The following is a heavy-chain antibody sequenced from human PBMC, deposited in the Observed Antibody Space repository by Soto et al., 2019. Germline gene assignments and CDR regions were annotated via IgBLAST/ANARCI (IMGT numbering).Heavy chain of an antibody. V-gene: IGHV1-8*01. D-gene: IGHD2-8*01. CDR3: ARRRGSNGWFDL. CDR1: GYTFINYD. J-gene: IGHJ5*02. Sequence: ASVKVSCKASGYTFINYDINWVRQAPGQGLEWVGWMNPDSGNTGYAQNFQGRVTMTGNTSISSVYMELSSLTSEDTAVYYCARRRGSNGWFDLWGQGTLVTAPQ. CDR2: MNPDSGNT.